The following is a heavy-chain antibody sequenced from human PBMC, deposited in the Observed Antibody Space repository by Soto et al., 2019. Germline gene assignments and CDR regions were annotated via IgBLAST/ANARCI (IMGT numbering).Heavy chain of an antibody. D-gene: IGHD6-13*01. Sequence: GGSLRLSCAASGFTFSSYSMNWVRQAPGKGLEWVSSISSSSSYIYYADSVKGRFTISRDNAKNSLYLQMNSLRAEDTAVYYCATGGGQQLAIDAFDIWGQGTMVTVSS. CDR3: ATGGGQQLAIDAFDI. CDR2: ISSSSSYI. CDR1: GFTFSSYS. J-gene: IGHJ3*02. V-gene: IGHV3-21*01.